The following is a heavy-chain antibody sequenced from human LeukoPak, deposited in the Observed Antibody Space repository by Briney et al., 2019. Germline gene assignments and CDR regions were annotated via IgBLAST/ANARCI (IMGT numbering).Heavy chain of an antibody. J-gene: IGHJ4*02. D-gene: IGHD6-19*01. V-gene: IGHV3-23*01. CDR2: ISGSGGST. Sequence: PGGSLRLSCAASGFTFSSYAMSWVRQAPGKGLEWVSVISGSGGSTYYADSVKGRLTISRDNSKNTLYLQMNSLRAEDTALYYCAKAQYSSGWYGFDYWGQGPLVTVSS. CDR1: GFTFSSYA. CDR3: AKAQYSSGWYGFDY.